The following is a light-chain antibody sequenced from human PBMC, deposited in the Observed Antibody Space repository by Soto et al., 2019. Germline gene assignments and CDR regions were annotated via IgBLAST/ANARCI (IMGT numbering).Light chain of an antibody. CDR1: NIGSKS. V-gene: IGLV3-21*02. CDR3: QVLDSYTDQYV. CDR2: DDR. J-gene: IGLJ1*01. Sequence: SYELTQPPSVSVAQGQTAWVSGGGNNIGSKSVHWYQQKPGQAPVLVIYDDRERPSRIPDRFSGSNSANTATLNISRVEAGDEADDYWQVLDSYTDQYVFGNGTKVTVL.